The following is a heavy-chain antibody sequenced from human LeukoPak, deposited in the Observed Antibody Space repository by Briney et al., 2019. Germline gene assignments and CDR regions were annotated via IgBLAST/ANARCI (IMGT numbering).Heavy chain of an antibody. CDR3: AKSGDRWFGELRGAFDI. V-gene: IGHV3-23*01. J-gene: IGHJ3*02. CDR1: GFTFSSYA. CDR2: ISGSGGST. D-gene: IGHD3-10*01. Sequence: PGGSLRLSCAASGFTFSSYAMSWVRQAPGKGLEWVSAISGSGGSTYYADSVKGRFTISRDNSKNTLYLQMNSLRAEDTAVYYCAKSGDRWFGELRGAFDIWGQGTMVTVSS.